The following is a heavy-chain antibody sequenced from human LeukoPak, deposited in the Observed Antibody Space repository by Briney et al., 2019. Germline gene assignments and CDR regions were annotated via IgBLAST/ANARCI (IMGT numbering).Heavy chain of an antibody. CDR2: IRSKANSYAT. V-gene: IGHV3-73*01. Sequence: GGSLRLSCAASGFTFSGSATHWVRQASGKGLEWLGRIRSKANSYATAYAASVKGRFTISRDDSKNTAYLQMNSLKTEDTAVYYCTRLDPNYYDSSGEIDYWGQGTLVTVSS. CDR3: TRLDPNYYDSSGEIDY. CDR1: GFTFSGSA. J-gene: IGHJ4*02. D-gene: IGHD3-22*01.